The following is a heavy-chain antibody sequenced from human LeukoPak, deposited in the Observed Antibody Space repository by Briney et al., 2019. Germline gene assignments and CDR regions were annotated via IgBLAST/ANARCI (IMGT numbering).Heavy chain of an antibody. CDR1: GVSISSGTFY. CDR2: IYSSGNP. Sequence: SETLSLTCIVSGVSISSGTFYWGWIRQPPGKGLEWIGSIYSSGNPYNNPSLKSRVTISIDTSKNHFSLQLTSVTVADTAVYYCARHSSWFDPWGQGTLVIVSS. V-gene: IGHV4-39*01. J-gene: IGHJ5*02. CDR3: ARHSSWFDP.